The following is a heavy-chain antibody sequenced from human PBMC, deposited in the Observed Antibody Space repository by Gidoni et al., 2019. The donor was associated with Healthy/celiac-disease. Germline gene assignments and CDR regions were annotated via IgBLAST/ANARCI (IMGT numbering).Heavy chain of an antibody. CDR3: ARGAKAVGASLDY. D-gene: IGHD1-26*01. Sequence: QVQPVESGGGVVQPGRSLRLSCAASGFTFSSYAMHWVRQAPGKGLEWVAVISYDGSNKYYADSVKGRFTISRDNSKNTLYLQMNSLRAEDTAVYYCARGAKAVGASLDYWGQGTLVTVSS. J-gene: IGHJ4*02. CDR1: GFTFSSYA. V-gene: IGHV3-30*01. CDR2: ISYDGSNK.